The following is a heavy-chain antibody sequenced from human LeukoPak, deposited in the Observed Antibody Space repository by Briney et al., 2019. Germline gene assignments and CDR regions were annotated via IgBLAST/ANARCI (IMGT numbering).Heavy chain of an antibody. CDR3: ARLSVLGYCSGGSCQDY. D-gene: IGHD2-15*01. J-gene: IGHJ4*02. CDR1: GYSFTSYW. CDR2: IYPGDSDT. Sequence: PGESLKISCKGSGYSFTSYWIGWVRQMPGKGLEWMGIIYPGDSDTRYSPSFQGQVTMSADKSISTAYLQWSSLKASDTAMYYCARLSVLGYCSGGSCQDYWGQGTLVTVSS. V-gene: IGHV5-51*03.